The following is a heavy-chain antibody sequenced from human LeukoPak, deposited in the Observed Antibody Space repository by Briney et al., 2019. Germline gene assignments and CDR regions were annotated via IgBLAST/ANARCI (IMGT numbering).Heavy chain of an antibody. J-gene: IGHJ4*02. Sequence: GGSLRLSCGVSGITLSNYGMSWVRQAPGKGLEWVSGISGSGGSTYYADSVKGRFTISRDNSKNTLYLQMNSLRAEDTAVYYCAKGVAVASPYYFDYWGQGTLVTVSS. V-gene: IGHV3-23*01. CDR3: AKGVAVASPYYFDY. D-gene: IGHD6-19*01. CDR1: GITLSNYG. CDR2: ISGSGGST.